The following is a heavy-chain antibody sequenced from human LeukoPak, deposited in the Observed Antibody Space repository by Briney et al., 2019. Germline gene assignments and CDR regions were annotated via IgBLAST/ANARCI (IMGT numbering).Heavy chain of an antibody. CDR3: ARLYGDDS. D-gene: IGHD4-17*01. V-gene: IGHV3-30*04. J-gene: IGHJ5*01. CDR1: GFTLSSYA. Sequence: GGSLRLSCAASGFTLSSYAMYWVRQAPGDGLDWAAEISYGGVNKYYADSVKGPFTISRDNSKNTLYLQMNSLRAEDTAVYYCARLYGDDSWGQGTLVTVSS. CDR2: ISYGGVNK.